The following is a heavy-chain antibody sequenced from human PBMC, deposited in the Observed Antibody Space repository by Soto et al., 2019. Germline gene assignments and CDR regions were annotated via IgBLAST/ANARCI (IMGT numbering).Heavy chain of an antibody. CDR1: GGSISSSSYY. J-gene: IGHJ4*02. CDR2: IYYSGST. Sequence: PSETLSLTCTVSGGSISSSSYYWGWIRQPPGKGLEWIGSIYYSGSTYYNPSLKSRVTISVDTSKNQFSLKLSSVTAADTALYYCARQALNYYDSSAGDYWGQGTLVTVSS. CDR3: ARQALNYYDSSAGDY. V-gene: IGHV4-39*01. D-gene: IGHD3-22*01.